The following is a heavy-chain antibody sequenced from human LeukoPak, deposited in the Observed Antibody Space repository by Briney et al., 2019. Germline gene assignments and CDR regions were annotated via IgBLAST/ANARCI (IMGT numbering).Heavy chain of an antibody. J-gene: IGHJ3*02. Sequence: SETLSLTCAVYGGSFSGYYWSWIRQPPGKGLEWIGEINHSGSTNYNPSLKSRVTISVDTSKNQFSLKLSSVTAADTAVYYCARVSIFGVVIDAFDIWGQGTMVTVSS. V-gene: IGHV4-34*01. CDR3: ARVSIFGVVIDAFDI. CDR1: GGSFSGYY. CDR2: INHSGST. D-gene: IGHD3-3*01.